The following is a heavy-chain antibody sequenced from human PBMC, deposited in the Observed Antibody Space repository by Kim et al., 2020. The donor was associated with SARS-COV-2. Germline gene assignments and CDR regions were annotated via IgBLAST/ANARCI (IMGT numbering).Heavy chain of an antibody. J-gene: IGHJ4*02. V-gene: IGHV1-3*01. CDR1: GYTFTNYA. CDR2: LNAGNGDT. D-gene: IGHD2-15*01. Sequence: ASVKVSCKASGYTFTNYAMHWVRQAPGQRLEWMGWLNAGNGDTKYSQKFQGRVTITRDTSASTAYMDLSSLGSEDTAVYYCARDRGGDCGGGRCYSAGYWGQGTQVTVSS. CDR3: ARDRGGDCGGGRCYSAGY.